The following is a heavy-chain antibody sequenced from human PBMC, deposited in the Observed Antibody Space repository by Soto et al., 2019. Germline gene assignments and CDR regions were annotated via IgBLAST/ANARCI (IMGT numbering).Heavy chain of an antibody. CDR2: ISGSGGST. Sequence: PGGSLRLSCTASGFTFSSYAMSWVRQAPGKGLERVSAISGSGGSTYHADSVKGRFTISRDNSKTTLFLQMNSLRADDTAIYYCAKGSGFSGRQYFDYWGRGTLVTVSS. J-gene: IGHJ4*02. CDR1: GFTFSSYA. D-gene: IGHD1-26*01. CDR3: AKGSGFSGRQYFDY. V-gene: IGHV3-23*01.